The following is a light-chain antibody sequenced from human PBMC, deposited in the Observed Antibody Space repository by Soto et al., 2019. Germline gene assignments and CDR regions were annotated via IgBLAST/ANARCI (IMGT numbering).Light chain of an antibody. J-gene: IGKJ5*01. CDR1: QSISSY. CDR2: AAS. V-gene: IGKV1-39*01. Sequence: DLHMTQSPSSLSASVGYIVTITCRASQSISSYLNWYQQKPGKAPKLLIYAASSLQSGVPSRFSGSGSGTHFTLTISSLQAEDFATYYCQQIHSSPITFGQGTRLEIK. CDR3: QQIHSSPIT.